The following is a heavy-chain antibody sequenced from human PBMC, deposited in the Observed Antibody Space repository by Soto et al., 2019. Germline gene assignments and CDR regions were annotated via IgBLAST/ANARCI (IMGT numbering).Heavy chain of an antibody. J-gene: IGHJ6*02. Sequence: PSETLSLTCTVSGGSVSSGSYYWSWIRQPPGKGLEWIGYIYYSGSTNYNPSLKSRVTISVDTSKNQFSLKLSSVTAADTAVYYCARDSPSIAAAGIYGMDVWGQGTTVTVSS. V-gene: IGHV4-61*01. D-gene: IGHD6-13*01. CDR3: ARDSPSIAAAGIYGMDV. CDR1: GGSVSSGSYY. CDR2: IYYSGST.